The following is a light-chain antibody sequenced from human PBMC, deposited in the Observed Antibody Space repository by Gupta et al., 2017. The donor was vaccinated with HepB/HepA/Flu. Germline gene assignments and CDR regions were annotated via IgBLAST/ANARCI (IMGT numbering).Light chain of an antibody. J-gene: IGKJ5*01. CDR2: DAS. V-gene: IGKV3-11*01. CDR1: QSVRSY. Sequence: EIVLTQSPATLSLSPGERATLYCRARQSVRSYLAWYQQKPGQAPRLLIYDASNRATGIPARFGGSGFGKDLSLTNSSREPEDFAVYYCQLHSNWPPITFGQGTRLEIK. CDR3: QLHSNWPPIT.